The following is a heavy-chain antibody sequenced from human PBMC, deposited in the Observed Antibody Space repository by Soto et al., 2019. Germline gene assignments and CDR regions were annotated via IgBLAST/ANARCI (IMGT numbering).Heavy chain of an antibody. Sequence: SETLSLTCTVSGGSISSSSYYWGWIRQPPGKGLEWIGSIYYSGSTYYNPSLKSRVTISVDTSKNQFSLKLSSVTAADTAVYYCARTVATIIAFDYWGQGTLVTVSS. D-gene: IGHD5-12*01. CDR2: IYYSGST. V-gene: IGHV4-39*01. CDR1: GGSISSSSYY. J-gene: IGHJ4*02. CDR3: ARTVATIIAFDY.